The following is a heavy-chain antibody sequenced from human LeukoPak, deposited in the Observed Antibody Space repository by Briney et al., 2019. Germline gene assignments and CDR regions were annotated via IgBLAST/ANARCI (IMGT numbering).Heavy chain of an antibody. J-gene: IGHJ6*02. CDR2: ISYDGSNK. D-gene: IGHD2-2*02. CDR3: ARDRPIVVVPAAILDYYYGMDV. Sequence: GGSLRLSCAASGFTFSSYSMNWVRQAPGKGLEWVAVISYDGSNKYYADSVKGRFTISRDNSKNTLYLQMNSLRAEDTAVYYCARDRPIVVVPAAILDYYYGMDVWGQGTTVTVSS. V-gene: IGHV3-30*03. CDR1: GFTFSSYS.